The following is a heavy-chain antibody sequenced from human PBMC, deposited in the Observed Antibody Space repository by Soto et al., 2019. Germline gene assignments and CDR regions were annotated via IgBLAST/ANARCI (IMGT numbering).Heavy chain of an antibody. CDR3: ERESRYCNGGSCYFLPGIDY. CDR2: IIPIFGTA. Sequence: QVQLVQSGAEVKKPGSSVKVSCKASGGTFSSYAISWVRQDPGQGLEWMGGIIPIFGTANYARKCQGRVTINADECTSTAYMELSSLRSEDTAVYYCERESRYCNGGSCYFLPGIDYWGQGTLVTVSS. J-gene: IGHJ4*02. D-gene: IGHD2-15*01. CDR1: GGTFSSYA. V-gene: IGHV1-69*12.